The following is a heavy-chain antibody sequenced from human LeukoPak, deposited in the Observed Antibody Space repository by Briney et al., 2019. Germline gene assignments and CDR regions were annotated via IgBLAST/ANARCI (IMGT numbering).Heavy chain of an antibody. CDR3: ARALDHPYCGGDCLLDY. Sequence: ASVKVSCKASGYTFTGYYMHWVRQAPGQGLEWMGWINPNSGGTNYAQKFQGRVTMTRDTSISTAYMELSRLRSDDTAVYYCARALDHPYCGGDCLLDYWGQGTLVTVSS. CDR1: GYTFTGYY. V-gene: IGHV1-2*02. D-gene: IGHD2-21*01. CDR2: INPNSGGT. J-gene: IGHJ4*02.